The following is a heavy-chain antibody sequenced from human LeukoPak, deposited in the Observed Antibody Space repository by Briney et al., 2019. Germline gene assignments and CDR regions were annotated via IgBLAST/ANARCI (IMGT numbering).Heavy chain of an antibody. CDR2: ISAYNGNT. V-gene: IGHV1-18*01. Sequence: ASVTVSCKASGYTFNNYGISLVRQAPGKGLEWMGWISAYNGNTNYAQEFQGKVAMTTDTSTSTAYIELRSLSSDTTAVYHGARDNHGGHWSWFDPWGQGTLVTVSS. D-gene: IGHD2-8*02. CDR1: GYTFNNYG. CDR3: ARDNHGGHWSWFDP. J-gene: IGHJ5*02.